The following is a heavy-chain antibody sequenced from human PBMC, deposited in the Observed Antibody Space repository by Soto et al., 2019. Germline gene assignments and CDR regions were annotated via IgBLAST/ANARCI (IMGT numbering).Heavy chain of an antibody. J-gene: IGHJ6*03. CDR1: GGYISGHY. CDR3: ARGPYYDLIWNYYYMDV. V-gene: IGHV4-59*08. D-gene: IGHD3-16*01. CDR2: MYYSGST. Sequence: QVQLQESGPGLVKPSETLSLSCSVSGGYISGHYWSWVRQTPGKGLEWIGYMYYSGSTNYNPSLQSRVTISVDTSKNHFSLRLTSVTAADTAVYYCARGPYYDLIWNYYYMDVWGKGTTVTVSS.